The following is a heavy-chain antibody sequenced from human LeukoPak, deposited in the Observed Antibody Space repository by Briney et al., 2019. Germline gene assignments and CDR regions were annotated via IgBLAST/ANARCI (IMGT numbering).Heavy chain of an antibody. CDR1: GFTFSSYI. V-gene: IGHV3-48*02. J-gene: IGHJ4*02. CDR2: ISSSSSFI. CDR3: ARGSGSYYGY. D-gene: IGHD1-26*01. Sequence: GGSLRLSCAASGFTFSSYIMNWVRQAPGKGLEWVSYISSSSSFITYSDSVKGRFTISRDNAKNSLYLQMNSLRDEDTAVYYCARGSGSYYGYWGQGSLVTVSS.